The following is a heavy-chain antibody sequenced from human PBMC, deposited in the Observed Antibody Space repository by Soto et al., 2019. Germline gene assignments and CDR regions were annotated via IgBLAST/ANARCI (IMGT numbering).Heavy chain of an antibody. CDR3: ARGVRGVATIAIGFYLDY. D-gene: IGHD5-12*01. V-gene: IGHV3-30*03. CDR1: GFIFNSYG. CDR2: ISYDGSNI. Sequence: QVQLVESGGGVVQPGRSLRLSCAASGFIFNSYGMHWIRQAPGKGLEWVAVISYDGSNIFYADSVKGRFTISRDNSNNTQYLQMNSLRGDDTAVYYCARGVRGVATIAIGFYLDYWGQGTLVTTSS. J-gene: IGHJ4*02.